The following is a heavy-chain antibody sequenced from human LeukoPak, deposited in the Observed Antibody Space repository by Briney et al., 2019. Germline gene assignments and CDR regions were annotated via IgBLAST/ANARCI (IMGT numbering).Heavy chain of an antibody. CDR1: GFTFSSYW. CDR2: INSDGSGT. Sequence: GGSLRLSCAASGFTFSSYWMHWVRQAPGKGLVWVSRINSDGSGTSYADSVKGRFTISRDNAKNTLYLQMNSLRAEDTAVYYCARGGVVVVAATPLNYWGQGTLVTVSS. D-gene: IGHD2-15*01. V-gene: IGHV3-74*01. J-gene: IGHJ4*02. CDR3: ARGGVVVVAATPLNY.